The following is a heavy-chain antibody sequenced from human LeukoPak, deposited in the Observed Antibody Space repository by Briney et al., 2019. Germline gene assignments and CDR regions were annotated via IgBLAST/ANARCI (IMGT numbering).Heavy chain of an antibody. CDR1: GFTFGDYW. J-gene: IGHJ6*03. Sequence: GGSLRLSCAASGFTFGDYWMSWVRQAPGKGLEWVANIKRDGSEEYYVDSVKGRFTISRDNAKKSVSLQMNSLRVEDTAVYYCARLGSSSWDYYYYYMDVWGKGTTVTVSS. D-gene: IGHD6-13*01. V-gene: IGHV3-7*01. CDR2: IKRDGSEE. CDR3: ARLGSSSWDYYYYYMDV.